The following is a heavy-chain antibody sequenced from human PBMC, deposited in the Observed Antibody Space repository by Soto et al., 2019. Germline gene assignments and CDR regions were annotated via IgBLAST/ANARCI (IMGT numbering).Heavy chain of an antibody. Sequence: PGGFLRLSCAASGFTFSTYVQHRVPPAPGKGLEWLAGISYDGSNEYYADSVKGRFTISRGNSKNTLYLQMNSLRTEDTAVYYCVRDGPRITIYGYGDYWGEGTLVIVS. CDR2: ISYDGSNE. D-gene: IGHD3-3*01. CDR3: VRDGPRITIYGYGDY. CDR1: GFTFSTYV. V-gene: IGHV3-30*04. J-gene: IGHJ4*02.